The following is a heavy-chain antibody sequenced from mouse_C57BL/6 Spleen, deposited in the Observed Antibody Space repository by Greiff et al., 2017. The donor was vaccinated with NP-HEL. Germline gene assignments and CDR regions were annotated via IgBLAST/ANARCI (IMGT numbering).Heavy chain of an antibody. CDR2: INYDGSST. Sequence: EVHLVESEGGLVQPGSSMKLSCTASGFTFSDYYMAWVRQVPEKGLEWVANINYDGSSTYYLDSLKSRFIISRDNAKNILYLQMSSLKSEDTATYYCARVGGYYPRSYYAMDYWGQGTSVTVSS. J-gene: IGHJ4*01. CDR1: GFTFSDYY. V-gene: IGHV5-16*01. D-gene: IGHD2-3*01. CDR3: ARVGGYYPRSYYAMDY.